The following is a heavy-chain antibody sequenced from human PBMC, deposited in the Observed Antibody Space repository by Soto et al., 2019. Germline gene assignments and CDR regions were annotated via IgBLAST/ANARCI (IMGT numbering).Heavy chain of an antibody. V-gene: IGHV1-2*02. CDR1: GYTFIGYY. D-gene: IGHD1-26*01. CDR3: GLDDVGATPLGWFDP. J-gene: IGHJ5*02. CDR2: MNPRSGDT. Sequence: QVQLVQSGAEVKEPGASVKVSCKTSGYTFIGYYMHWVRQAPGQGLEWMGWMNPRSGDTNYAQKFQGRVTMTRDASFTTAYMELRRLRSDDTAVYFCGLDDVGATPLGWFDPLVQGTLVTVSS.